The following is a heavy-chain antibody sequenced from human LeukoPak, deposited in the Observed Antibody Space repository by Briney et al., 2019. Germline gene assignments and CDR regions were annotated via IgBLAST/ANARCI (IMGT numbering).Heavy chain of an antibody. Sequence: ASLKVSCEGSGYMFDVFYMHWVRQGPRQGLEWMGWIDPNNGETVYAQEFQGRVIMTRDTSIATAYMELTSLTFDDSAVYYCVTSGGLPSNTLSVWGQGTKVTVSS. CDR2: IDPNNGET. V-gene: IGHV1-2*02. D-gene: IGHD2-15*01. CDR3: VTSGGLPSNTLSV. CDR1: GYMFDVFY. J-gene: IGHJ3*01.